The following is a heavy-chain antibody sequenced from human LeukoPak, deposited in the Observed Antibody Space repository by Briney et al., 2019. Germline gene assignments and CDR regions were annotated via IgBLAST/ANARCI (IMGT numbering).Heavy chain of an antibody. Sequence: GASVKVSCKASGGTFSSYAISWVRQAPGQGLEWMGRIIPILGIANYAQKFQGRVTITADKSTSTAYMELSSLRSEDTAVYYCASWYYYDSSGYHSPLGYWGQGTLVTVSS. CDR3: ASWYYYDSSGYHSPLGY. V-gene: IGHV1-69*04. D-gene: IGHD3-22*01. CDR2: IIPILGIA. J-gene: IGHJ4*02. CDR1: GGTFSSYA.